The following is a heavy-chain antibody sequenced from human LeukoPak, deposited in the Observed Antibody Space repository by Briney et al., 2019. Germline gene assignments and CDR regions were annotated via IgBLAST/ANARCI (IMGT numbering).Heavy chain of an antibody. Sequence: SETLSLTCAVYGGSFSGYYWSWIRQPPGKGLEWIGEINHSGSTNYNPSLKSRVTISVDTSKNQFSLKLSSVTAADTAVYYCARSDGYGLIGIWGQGTMVTVSS. V-gene: IGHV4-34*01. D-gene: IGHD3-10*01. CDR2: INHSGST. CDR1: GGSFSGYY. J-gene: IGHJ3*02. CDR3: ARSDGYGLIGI.